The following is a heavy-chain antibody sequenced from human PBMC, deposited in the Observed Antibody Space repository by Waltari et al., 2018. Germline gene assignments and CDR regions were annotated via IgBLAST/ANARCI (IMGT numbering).Heavy chain of an antibody. D-gene: IGHD3-22*01. Sequence: EVQVVESGGGLVKPGGSLRISCAASGFSINTYMAWVRQAPGQGLEWVSSINDVGSHIFYADSVRGRFIISRDDAKNSLDLEMNSLRAEDTAVYYCVRAVRSGALRSYWFDPWGQGTLVTVSS. CDR3: VRAVRSGALRSYWFDP. J-gene: IGHJ5*02. V-gene: IGHV3-21*01. CDR1: GFSINTY. CDR2: INDVGSHI.